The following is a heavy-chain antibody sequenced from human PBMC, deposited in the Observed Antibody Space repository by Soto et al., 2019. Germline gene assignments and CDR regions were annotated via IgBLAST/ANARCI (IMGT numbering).Heavy chain of an antibody. CDR2: ISAHNGNT. CDR1: GYDFTTYG. J-gene: IGHJ4*02. D-gene: IGHD1-26*01. V-gene: IGHV1-18*01. CDR3: ARGRYGDY. Sequence: QVHLVQSGAEVKNPGASVKVSCKGSGYDFTTYGITWVRQAPGQGLEWMAWISAHNGNTNYAPNLQGRVTVTRDTSTSTAYIELRSLRSDDTAVYYCARGRYGDYWGQGALVTASS.